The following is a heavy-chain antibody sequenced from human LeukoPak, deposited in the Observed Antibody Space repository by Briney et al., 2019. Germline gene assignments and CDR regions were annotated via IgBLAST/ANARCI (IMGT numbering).Heavy chain of an antibody. J-gene: IGHJ4*02. Sequence: PSETLSLTCTVSGGAISSSSYYWGWIRQPPGKGLEWIGSIYDSGSTYFNPSLKSRLTIFVDTSKNQFYLKLSSVTAADTAVYYCARDRRSGEDSNFWGQGTLVTVSS. CDR2: IYDSGST. V-gene: IGHV4-39*07. CDR1: GGAISSSSYY. CDR3: ARDRRSGEDSNF. D-gene: IGHD2-15*01.